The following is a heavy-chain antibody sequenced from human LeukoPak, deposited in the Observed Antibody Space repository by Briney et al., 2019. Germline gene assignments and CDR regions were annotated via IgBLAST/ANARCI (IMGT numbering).Heavy chain of an antibody. CDR2: MNANSGHT. V-gene: IGHV1-8*01. Sequence: EASVTVSCKSSGYTFTSYDINWLRLAPAPGLEWLGWMNANSGHTGYAQKIHGKVTMTRNTSITTAPMEPRSLSSDGTAAGYCSQSLIYDDSSCFTPSTHYFDCLGMDVGGQGTTVSVPS. D-gene: IGHD3-22*01. CDR3: SQSLIYDDSSCFTPSTHYFDCLGMDV. CDR1: GYTFTSYD. J-gene: IGHJ6*01.